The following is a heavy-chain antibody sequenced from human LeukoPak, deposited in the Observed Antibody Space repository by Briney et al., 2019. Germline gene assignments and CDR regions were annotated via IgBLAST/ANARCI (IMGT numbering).Heavy chain of an antibody. CDR1: GFTFSSYG. D-gene: IGHD4-11*01. J-gene: IGHJ4*02. V-gene: IGHV3-33*01. CDR2: IWYDGSNK. Sequence: GGPLRLSCAASGFTFSSYGMHWVRQAPGKGLEWVAVIWYDGSNKYYADSVKGRFTISRDNSKNTLYLQMNSLRAEDTAVYYCAREVNLQGYFDYWGQGTLATVSS. CDR3: AREVNLQGYFDY.